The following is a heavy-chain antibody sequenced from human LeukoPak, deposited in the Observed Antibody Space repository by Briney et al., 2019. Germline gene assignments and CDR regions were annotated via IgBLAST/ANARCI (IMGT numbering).Heavy chain of an antibody. CDR2: ISSSSSYI. CDR3: ARGRIAVAGYFDY. CDR1: GFTFSSYS. V-gene: IGHV3-21*01. D-gene: IGHD6-19*01. J-gene: IGHJ4*02. Sequence: GRSLRLSCAASGFTFSSYSMNWVRQAPGKGLEWVSSISSSSSYIYYADSVKGRFTISRDNAKNSLYLQMNSLRAEDTAVYYCARGRIAVAGYFDYWGQGTLVTVSS.